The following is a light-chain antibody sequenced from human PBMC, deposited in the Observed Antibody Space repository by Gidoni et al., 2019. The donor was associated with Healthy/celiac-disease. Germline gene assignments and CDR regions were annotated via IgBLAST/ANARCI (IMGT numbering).Light chain of an antibody. V-gene: IGKV3-15*01. Sequence: EIVMTQSPATLSVSPGERATLSCRASQGVSSNLAWYQQKPGQAPRLLIYGASTRATGIPARFSGSGSWTEFTLTISSLQSEDFAVYYCQQYNNWPPRYTFGQGTKLEIK. CDR3: QQYNNWPPRYT. CDR1: QGVSSN. J-gene: IGKJ2*01. CDR2: GAS.